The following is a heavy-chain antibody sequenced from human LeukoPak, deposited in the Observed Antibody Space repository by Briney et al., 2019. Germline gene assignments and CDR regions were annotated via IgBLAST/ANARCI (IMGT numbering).Heavy chain of an antibody. V-gene: IGHV4-34*01. J-gene: IGHJ6*02. CDR1: GGSFSGYY. CDR3: ARNNSGPDYYYGMDV. CDR2: INHSGST. Sequence: SETLSLTCAVYGGSFSGYYWSWIRQPPGKGLEWIGEINHSGSTNYNPSLKSRVTISVDTSKNQFSLKLSSVTAADTAVYYCARNNSGPDYYYGMDVWGQGTTVTVSS. D-gene: IGHD4-23*01.